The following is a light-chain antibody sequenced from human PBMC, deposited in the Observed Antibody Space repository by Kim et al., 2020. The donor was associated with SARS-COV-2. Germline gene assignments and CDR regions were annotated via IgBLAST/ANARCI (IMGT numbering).Light chain of an antibody. V-gene: IGKV3-20*01. CDR1: QSVSSSY. J-gene: IGKJ2*01. CDR3: QQYGSSPYI. CDR2: CAS. Sequence: LAPGERATLSCRASQSVSSSYLALYQQNPGQAPRLLICCASCRASGIPDRFSGSVSGTDFTLTITRLEPEDFAVYYCQQYGSSPYIFGQGTKLEI.